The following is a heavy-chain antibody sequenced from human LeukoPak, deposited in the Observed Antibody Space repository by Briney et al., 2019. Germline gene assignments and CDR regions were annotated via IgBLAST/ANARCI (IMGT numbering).Heavy chain of an antibody. J-gene: IGHJ4*02. V-gene: IGHV3-21*01. D-gene: IGHD2-15*01. CDR2: ISNSSSYI. CDR1: GFTFSSYS. CDR3: ATHPLYCSGGSCYHFDY. Sequence: GGSLRLSCAASGFTFSSYSMDWVRQAPGKGLEWVSSISNSSSYIYYADSVKGRFTISRDNAKNSLYLQMNSLRAEDTAVYYCATHPLYCSGGSCYHFDYWGQGTLVTVSS.